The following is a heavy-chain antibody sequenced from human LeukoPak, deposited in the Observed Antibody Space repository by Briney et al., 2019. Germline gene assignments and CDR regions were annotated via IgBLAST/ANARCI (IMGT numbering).Heavy chain of an antibody. CDR1: GFTFNSYA. Sequence: PGGSLRLSCAASGFTFNSYAMNWVRQAPGKGLEWVSAVSAGGGTTYYADSVKGRFTISRDNSKNTLYLQMNSLKTEDTAVYYCTRHYGPDYWGQGTLVTVSS. V-gene: IGHV3-23*01. CDR2: VSAGGGTT. D-gene: IGHD4-17*01. J-gene: IGHJ4*02. CDR3: TRHYGPDY.